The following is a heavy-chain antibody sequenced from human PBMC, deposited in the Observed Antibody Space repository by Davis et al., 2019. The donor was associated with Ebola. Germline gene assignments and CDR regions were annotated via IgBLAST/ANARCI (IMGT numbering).Heavy chain of an antibody. J-gene: IGHJ4*02. Sequence: GESLKISCAASGFTVSSNYMSWVRQAPGKGLEWVANIKQDGSEKYYVDSVKGRLTISRDNAKNSLYLQMNSLRAEDTAVYYCARARYPPYSSSCYYFDYWGQGTLVTVSS. CDR2: IKQDGSEK. D-gene: IGHD6-13*01. CDR1: GFTVSSNY. V-gene: IGHV3-7*03. CDR3: ARARYPPYSSSCYYFDY.